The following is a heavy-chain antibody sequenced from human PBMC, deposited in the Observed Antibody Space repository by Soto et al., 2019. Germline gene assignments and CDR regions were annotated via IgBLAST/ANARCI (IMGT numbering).Heavy chain of an antibody. CDR3: ARAGRPGGQIVVTAATGDYFEF. J-gene: IGHJ4*02. D-gene: IGHD2-15*01. CDR2: INYRGST. V-gene: IGHV4-34*01. CDR1: GGPFSGYS. Sequence: QVQLQQCGAGLLKPSETLSLTCAVSGGPFSGYSWTWIRRPPGKGLGWIGEINYRGSTNYSPYLKGRVTISIDTSKNQFSLKLSTVTAADTAVYYCARAGRPGGQIVVTAATGDYFEFWGQGTLVTVSS.